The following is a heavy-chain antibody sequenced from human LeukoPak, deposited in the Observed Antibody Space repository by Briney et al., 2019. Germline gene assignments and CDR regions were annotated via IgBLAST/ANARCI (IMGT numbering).Heavy chain of an antibody. CDR1: GSTFSSYA. CDR3: AKDDVLLWFGELEFDY. CDR2: ISGSGGST. D-gene: IGHD3-10*01. Sequence: GGSLRLSCAASGSTFSSYAMSWVRQAPGKGLEWVSAISGSGGSTYYADSVKGRFTISRDNSKNTLYLQMNSLRAEDTAVYYCAKDDVLLWFGELEFDYWGQGTLVTVSS. J-gene: IGHJ4*02. V-gene: IGHV3-23*01.